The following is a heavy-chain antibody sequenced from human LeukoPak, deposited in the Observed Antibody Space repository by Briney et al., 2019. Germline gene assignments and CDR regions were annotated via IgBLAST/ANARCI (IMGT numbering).Heavy chain of an antibody. CDR2: ISGSGGST. Sequence: GGSLRLSCAASGFTFSSYAMSWVRQAPGKGLEWVSAISGSGGSTYYADSVKGRFTISRDNSKNTLYLQMNSLRAEDTAVYYCAKEYSYCGGDCYTIGFDPWGRGTLVTVSS. D-gene: IGHD2-21*02. CDR1: GFTFSSYA. J-gene: IGHJ5*02. V-gene: IGHV3-23*01. CDR3: AKEYSYCGGDCYTIGFDP.